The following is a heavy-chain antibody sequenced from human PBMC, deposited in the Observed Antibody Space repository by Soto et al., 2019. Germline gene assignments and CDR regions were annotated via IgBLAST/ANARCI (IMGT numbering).Heavy chain of an antibody. Sequence: QVQLVESGGGVVQPGRSLRLSCAASGFTFSSYGMHWVRQAPGKGLEWVAVISYDGSNKYYADSVKGRFTISRDNSKNTRYLQMNSLRAEDTAVYYCAKDQLRGVRGVITYYYGMGVWGQGTTVTVSS. CDR1: GFTFSSYG. CDR3: AKDQLRGVRGVITYYYGMGV. V-gene: IGHV3-30*18. CDR2: ISYDGSNK. J-gene: IGHJ6*02. D-gene: IGHD3-10*01.